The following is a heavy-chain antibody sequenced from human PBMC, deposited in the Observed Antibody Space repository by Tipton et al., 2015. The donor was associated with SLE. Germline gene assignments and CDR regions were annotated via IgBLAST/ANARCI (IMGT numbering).Heavy chain of an antibody. Sequence: SLRLSCAASGFTFRNAWMSWVRQAPGKGLEWVSSISSSSSYIYYADSVKGRFTISRDNAKSSLYLQMNSLRAEDTAVFYCARAGDGTTFYYYGMDVWGQGTTVTVSS. D-gene: IGHD1-1*01. CDR1: GFTFRNAW. V-gene: IGHV3-21*01. J-gene: IGHJ6*02. CDR2: ISSSSSYI. CDR3: ARAGDGTTFYYYGMDV.